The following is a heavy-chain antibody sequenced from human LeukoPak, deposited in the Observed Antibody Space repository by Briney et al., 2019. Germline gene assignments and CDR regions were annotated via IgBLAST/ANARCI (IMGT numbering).Heavy chain of an antibody. Sequence: GGSLRLCCAASEFTFSSNAMSWVRQAPGKGLEWVSGIGGGGFSTYYADSVKGRFTTSRDNAKNSLYLQMNSLRAEDTAVYYCARVGSIAAAGTPDYWGQGTLVTVTS. V-gene: IGHV3-23*01. CDR1: EFTFSSNA. D-gene: IGHD6-13*01. CDR2: IGGGGFST. J-gene: IGHJ4*02. CDR3: ARVGSIAAAGTPDY.